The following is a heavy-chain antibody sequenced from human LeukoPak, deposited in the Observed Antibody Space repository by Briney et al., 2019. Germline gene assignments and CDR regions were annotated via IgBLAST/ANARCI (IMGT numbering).Heavy chain of an antibody. D-gene: IGHD6-13*01. CDR2: IYNSGIT. Sequence: PSETLSLTCTVSGASISNSYLSWIRQPAGRGLEWIGRIYNSGITNYNPSLKSRVTMSVDTSKNQFPLKLNSVTAADTAVYYCAKEGAAAGPDFDYWGQGTLVTVSS. J-gene: IGHJ4*02. CDR1: GASISNSY. V-gene: IGHV4-4*07. CDR3: AKEGAAAGPDFDY.